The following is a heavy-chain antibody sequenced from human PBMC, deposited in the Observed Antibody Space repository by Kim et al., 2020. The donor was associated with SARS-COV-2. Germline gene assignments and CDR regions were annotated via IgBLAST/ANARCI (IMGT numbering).Heavy chain of an antibody. V-gene: IGHV3-30*04. Sequence: GGSLRLSCAASGFTFSSYAMHWVRQAPGKGLEWVAVISYDGSNKYYADSVKGRFTISRDNSKNTLYLLMNSLRAEDTAVYYCARDRGYYVSGSKGNAFD. D-gene: IGHD3-10*01. CDR1: GFTFSSYA. CDR2: ISYDGSNK. CDR3: ARDRGYYVSGSKGNAFD. J-gene: IGHJ3*02.